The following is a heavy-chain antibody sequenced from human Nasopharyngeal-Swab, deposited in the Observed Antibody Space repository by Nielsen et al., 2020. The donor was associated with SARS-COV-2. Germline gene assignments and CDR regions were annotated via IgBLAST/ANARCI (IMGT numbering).Heavy chain of an antibody. CDR2: IYYSGST. J-gene: IGHJ4*02. V-gene: IGHV4-59*13. Sequence: LETLSLTCTVSGGSISSYYWSWIRQPPGKGLEWIGYIYYSGSTNYNPSLKSRVTISVDTSKNQFSLKLSSVTAADTAVYYCARGYHSSSLDYWGQGTLVTVSS. CDR1: GGSISSYY. D-gene: IGHD6-13*01. CDR3: ARGYHSSSLDY.